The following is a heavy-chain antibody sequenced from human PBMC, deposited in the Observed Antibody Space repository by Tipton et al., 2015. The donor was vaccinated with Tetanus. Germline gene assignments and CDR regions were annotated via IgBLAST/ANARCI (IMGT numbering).Heavy chain of an antibody. CDR2: IYYSGST. Sequence: TLSLTCTVSGGSISSSSYYWGWIRQPPGKGLEWIGSIYYSGSTYYNPSLKSRVTISVDTSKNQFSLKLSSVTAADTAVYYCASPYGDCVWYFDLWGRGTLVTVSS. D-gene: IGHD4-17*01. V-gene: IGHV4-39*01. J-gene: IGHJ2*01. CDR3: ASPYGDCVWYFDL. CDR1: GGSISSSSYY.